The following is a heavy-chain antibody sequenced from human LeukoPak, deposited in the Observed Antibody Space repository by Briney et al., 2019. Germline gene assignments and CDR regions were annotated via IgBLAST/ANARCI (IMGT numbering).Heavy chain of an antibody. CDR3: AKDARYYYDSSGYYYGY. CDR1: GFTFSSYA. Sequence: GGSLRLSCAASGFTFSSYAMSWVRQAPGKGLEWVSAISGIGGSTYYAGSVKGRFTISRDNSNNTLYLQMNSLRAEDTAVYYCAKDARYYYDSSGYYYGYWGQGTLVTVS. J-gene: IGHJ4*02. CDR2: ISGIGGST. V-gene: IGHV3-23*01. D-gene: IGHD3-22*01.